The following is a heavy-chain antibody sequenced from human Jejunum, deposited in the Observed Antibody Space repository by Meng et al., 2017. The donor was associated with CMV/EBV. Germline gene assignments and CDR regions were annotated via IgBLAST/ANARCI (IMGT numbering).Heavy chain of an antibody. D-gene: IGHD4-11*01. CDR1: GFLFSEYC. CDR3: ARNYSSLDYYYGMDV. CDR2: ICHSNSVI. J-gene: IGHJ6*02. V-gene: IGHV3-11*01. Sequence: GFLFSEYCMYWFRQAPGKGLEWVSRICHSNSVIDYADFVEGRFIISRDNVKNSLYLQMDSLRAEDTAVYYCARNYSSLDYYYGMDVWGQGTSVTVSS.